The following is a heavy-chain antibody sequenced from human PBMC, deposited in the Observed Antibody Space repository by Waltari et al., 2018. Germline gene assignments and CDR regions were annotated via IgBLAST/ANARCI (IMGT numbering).Heavy chain of an antibody. Sequence: EVQPVESGGGLVPPGGSLRLPCSASGFTLSNHWMGWVRQTPGKGLEWVANIHPDGSGKKYVDSVKGRFTVSRDNAQNSLFLQMNSLRGVDTAVYYCGKFGSPGSFDNWGQGTLVAVSS. D-gene: IGHD3-10*01. CDR2: IHPDGSGK. J-gene: IGHJ5*02. CDR1: GFTLSNHW. CDR3: GKFGSPGSFDN. V-gene: IGHV3-7*01.